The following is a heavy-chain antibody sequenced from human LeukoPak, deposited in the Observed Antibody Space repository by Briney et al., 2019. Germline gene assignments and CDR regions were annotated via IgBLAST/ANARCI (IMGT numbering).Heavy chain of an antibody. CDR1: GYTFTSYD. V-gene: IGHV1-8*01. CDR3: ARDYYYGSGNYATLDY. CDR2: MNPNSGNT. J-gene: IGHJ4*02. Sequence: ASVKVSCKASGYTFTSYDINWVRQATGQGLEWMGWMNPNSGNTGYAQKFQGRVTMTRNTSISTAYMELSSLRSEDTAVYYCARDYYYGSGNYATLDYWGQGTLVTVSS. D-gene: IGHD3-10*01.